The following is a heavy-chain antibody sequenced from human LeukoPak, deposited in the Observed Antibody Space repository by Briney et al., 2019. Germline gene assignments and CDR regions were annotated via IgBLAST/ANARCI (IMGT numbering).Heavy chain of an antibody. V-gene: IGHV3-66*02. Sequence: PGGSLRLSFSASGFTAGRDYMSSGRQAPGKGLGWVSVIYSGGSTYHAASVKGRFTISRDNSKNTLYLQMNSPRAQPTAVYYCARFGRSWDLAYWGPGTPVTVSS. CDR2: IYSGGST. CDR1: GFTAGRDY. CDR3: ARFGRSWDLAY. J-gene: IGHJ4*02. D-gene: IGHD6-13*01.